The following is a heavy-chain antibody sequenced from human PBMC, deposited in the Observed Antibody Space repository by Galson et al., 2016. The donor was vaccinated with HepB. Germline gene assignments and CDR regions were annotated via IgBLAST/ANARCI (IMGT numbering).Heavy chain of an antibody. CDR3: AKARGFNTYYYYYMDV. V-gene: IGHV3-23*01. J-gene: IGHJ6*03. CDR2: ISGASGTT. Sequence: SLRLSCAASGFAFSSYAMAWVRPAPGKGLEWVSGISGASGTTLYADSVKGRFTMSRDNSRDALYLEMNTLRVEDTAVYFCAKARGFNTYYYYYMDVWGKGTTVTVSS. CDR1: GFAFSSYA. D-gene: IGHD3-10*01.